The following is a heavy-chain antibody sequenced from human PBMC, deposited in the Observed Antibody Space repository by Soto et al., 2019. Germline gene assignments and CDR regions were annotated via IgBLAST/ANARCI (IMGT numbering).Heavy chain of an antibody. CDR1: GFTFGDYA. V-gene: IGHV3-49*03. CDR3: TRVPTRIAPTFVPYGMDV. J-gene: IGHJ6*02. Sequence: GGSLRLSCTASGFTFGDYAMSWFRQAPGKGLEWVGFIRSKAYGGTTEYAASVKGRFTISRDDSKSIAYLQMNSLKTEDTAVYYCTRVPTRIAPTFVPYGMDVWGQGTTVTVSS. CDR2: IRSKAYGGTT. D-gene: IGHD6-13*01.